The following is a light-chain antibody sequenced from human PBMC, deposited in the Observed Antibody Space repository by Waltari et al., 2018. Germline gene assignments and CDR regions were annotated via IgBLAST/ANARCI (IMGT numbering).Light chain of an antibody. Sequence: QSVLTQPPSVSGAPGQRVTISCTGSSSNIGAGSDVHWYQHLPGTAPNLLIYTNSNRPSGVPDRFSGSKSGTSASLAITGLQAEDEADYYCQSYDSSLSGSYVFGTGTKVTVL. V-gene: IGLV1-40*01. CDR1: SSNIGAGSD. CDR3: QSYDSSLSGSYV. J-gene: IGLJ1*01. CDR2: TNS.